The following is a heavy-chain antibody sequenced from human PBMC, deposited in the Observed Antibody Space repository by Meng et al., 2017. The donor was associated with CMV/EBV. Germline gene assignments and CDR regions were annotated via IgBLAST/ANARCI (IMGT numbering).Heavy chain of an antibody. D-gene: IGHD3-3*01. V-gene: IGHV3-7*01. Sequence: GGSLRLSCAASGFTFSSYAMSWVRQAPGKGLEWVANIKQDGSEKYYVDSVKGRFTISRDNAKNSLYLQMNSLRAEDTAVYYCASDFWSGYSGYYYYGMDVWGQGTTVTVSS. CDR1: GFTFSSYA. CDR3: ASDFWSGYSGYYYYGMDV. CDR2: IKQDGSEK. J-gene: IGHJ6*02.